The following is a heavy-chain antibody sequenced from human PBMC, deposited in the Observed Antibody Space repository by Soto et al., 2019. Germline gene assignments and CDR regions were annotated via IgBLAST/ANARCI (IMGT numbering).Heavy chain of an antibody. J-gene: IGHJ4*02. CDR2: IYWDDDK. CDR1: GFSLTGSGVG. CDR3: ARFLWSDTSLYYFDY. V-gene: IGHV2-5*02. Sequence: QITLKESGPTLVKPTQTLTLTCTFSGFSLTGSGVGVGWIRQPPGKALEWLALIYWDDDKRYSPSLKSRLTITKDTSKNKVALTMTNIDPVDTATYYCARFLWSDTSLYYFDYWGQGTLVTVSS. D-gene: IGHD3-3*01.